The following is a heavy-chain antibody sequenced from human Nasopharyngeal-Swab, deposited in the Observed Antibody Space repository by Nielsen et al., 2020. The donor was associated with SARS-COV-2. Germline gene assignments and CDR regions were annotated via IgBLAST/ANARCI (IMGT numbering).Heavy chain of an antibody. D-gene: IGHD3-3*01. Sequence: SETLSLTCTVSGGSISSSSYYWGWIRRPPGKGLEWIGSIYYSGSTYYNPSLKSRVTISVDTSKNQFSLKLSSVTAADTAVYYCARGGVLRFLEWLLWGQGTLVTVSS. CDR1: GGSISSSSYY. CDR2: IYYSGST. J-gene: IGHJ4*02. CDR3: ARGGVLRFLEWLL. V-gene: IGHV4-39*01.